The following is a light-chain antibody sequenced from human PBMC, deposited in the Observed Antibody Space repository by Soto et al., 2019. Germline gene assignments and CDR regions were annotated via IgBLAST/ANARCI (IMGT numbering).Light chain of an antibody. CDR2: DVN. J-gene: IGLJ1*01. CDR3: SSFATTSTYV. CDR1: SSDVGGYNF. Sequence: QSALTQPASVSGSPGQSITISCTGTSSDVGGYNFVSWYQQHPGKAPKLMIYDVNSRPSGVSHRFSGSKSGNTASLTISGLQAEDDADYYCSSFATTSTYVFGTGTTLTVL. V-gene: IGLV2-14*03.